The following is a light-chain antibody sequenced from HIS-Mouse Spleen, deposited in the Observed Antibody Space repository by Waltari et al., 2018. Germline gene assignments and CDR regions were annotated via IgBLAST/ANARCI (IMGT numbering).Light chain of an antibody. CDR3: CSYAGPWV. V-gene: IGLV2-23*01. J-gene: IGLJ3*02. CDR1: SSAVWSYNL. CDR2: EGS. Sequence: QSALTQPASVSGSPGQSITISCTGTSSAVWSYNLVPWYQQHPGKPPKLMIYEGSKRPSGVSNRFSGSKSGNTASLTISGLQAEDEADYYCCSYAGPWVFGGGTKLTVL.